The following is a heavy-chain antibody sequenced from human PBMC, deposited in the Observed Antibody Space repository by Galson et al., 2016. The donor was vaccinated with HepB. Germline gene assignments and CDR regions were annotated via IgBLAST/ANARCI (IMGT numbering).Heavy chain of an antibody. Sequence: SVKVSCKASGYTFSNYDVNWVRQAPGQGLEWLGWMTPKSGDTGYIKKMRGRVTMSRDTSINTAYMELTGLTPDDTAVYYCARSMCGGECAHYAMDVWGQGTTVIVSS. CDR3: ARSMCGGECAHYAMDV. CDR2: MTPKSGDT. J-gene: IGHJ6*02. D-gene: IGHD3-16*01. V-gene: IGHV1-8*01. CDR1: GYTFSNYD.